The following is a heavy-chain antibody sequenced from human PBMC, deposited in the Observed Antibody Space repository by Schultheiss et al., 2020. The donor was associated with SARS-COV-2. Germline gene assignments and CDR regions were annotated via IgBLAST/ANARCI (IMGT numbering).Heavy chain of an antibody. D-gene: IGHD2/OR15-2a*01. CDR2: IKHDGSEK. CDR3: ARDSYYASDV. J-gene: IGHJ6*02. Sequence: GGSLRLSCAASGFTFNSYWMSWVRQAPGKGLEWVANIKHDGSEKYYVDSVKGRFTISRDNAKNSMYLQMNSLRAEDTAVYYCARDSYYASDVWGQGTTVTVSS. CDR1: GFTFNSYW. V-gene: IGHV3-7*03.